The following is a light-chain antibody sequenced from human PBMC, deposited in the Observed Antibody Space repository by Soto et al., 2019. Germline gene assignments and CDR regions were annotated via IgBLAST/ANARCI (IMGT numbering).Light chain of an antibody. Sequence: DIQMTQSPSTLSASVGDRVTITCRASQTISNWLAWYQQKPGKPPKLLIHDASSLESGVPSRFSGSGSGTEFTLTISSLQPDNFATYYCQQSIGTFGQGPRVDIK. J-gene: IGKJ1*01. CDR3: QQSIGT. CDR2: DAS. V-gene: IGKV1-5*01. CDR1: QTISNW.